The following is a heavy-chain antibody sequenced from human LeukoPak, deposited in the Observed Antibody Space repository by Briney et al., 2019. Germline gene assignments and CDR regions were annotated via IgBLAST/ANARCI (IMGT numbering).Heavy chain of an antibody. CDR3: AGVDYGSGSYCKTFDY. CDR2: IYHSGST. D-gene: IGHD3-10*01. CDR1: GGSISSSNW. Sequence: SGTLSLTCAVSGGSISSSNWWSWVRQPPGKGLEWIGEIYHSGSTNYNPSLKSRVTISVDKSKNQFSLKLSSVTAADTAVYYCAGVDYGSGSYCKTFDYWGQGTLVTVSS. J-gene: IGHJ4*02. V-gene: IGHV4-4*02.